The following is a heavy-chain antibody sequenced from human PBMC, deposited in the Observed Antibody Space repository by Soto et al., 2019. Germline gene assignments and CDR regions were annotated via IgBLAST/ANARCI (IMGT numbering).Heavy chain of an antibody. CDR2: ISPNNGNT. CDR1: GYTFTRHG. V-gene: IGHV1-18*04. CDR3: ARERGDDYDDY. D-gene: IGHD3-16*01. Sequence: QVLLVQSGAEVKKPGASVKVSCKTSGYTFTRHGINWVRQAPGQGPEWMGWISPNNGNTKYAERFQGRVTMTTDTSPSTAYMELRSLSSDDTAMYYCARERGDDYDDYWGQGTLVTVSS. J-gene: IGHJ4*02.